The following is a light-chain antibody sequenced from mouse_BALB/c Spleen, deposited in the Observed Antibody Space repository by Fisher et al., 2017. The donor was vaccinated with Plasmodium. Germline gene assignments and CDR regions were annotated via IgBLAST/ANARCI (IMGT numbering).Light chain of an antibody. Sequence: DIVMTQTPLTLSVTIGQPASISCKSSQSLLDSDGKTYLSWSLQRPGQSPKRLIYLVSKLDSGVPDRFTGSGSGIDFTLSINSVETEDFGMYFCQQSNSWPYTFGGGTKLEIK. CDR3: QQSNSWPYT. J-gene: IGKJ2*01. CDR2: LVS. V-gene: IGKV1-135*01. CDR1: QSLLDSDGKTY.